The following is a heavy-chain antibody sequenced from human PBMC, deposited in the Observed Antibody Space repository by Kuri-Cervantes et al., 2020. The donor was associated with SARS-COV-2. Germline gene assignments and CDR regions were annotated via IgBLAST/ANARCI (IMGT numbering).Heavy chain of an antibody. CDR2: IYSSGST. CDR3: ARSTVGFDS. Sequence: LSLTCAASGFSVRSNYMSWVRQAPGKGLEWVSSIYSSGSTYYADSVKGRFTSSRENYKNTVYLQLSSLRVEDTAVYYCARSTVGFDSWGQGTLVTVSS. V-gene: IGHV3-53*01. CDR1: GFSVRSNY. J-gene: IGHJ4*02. D-gene: IGHD4-23*01.